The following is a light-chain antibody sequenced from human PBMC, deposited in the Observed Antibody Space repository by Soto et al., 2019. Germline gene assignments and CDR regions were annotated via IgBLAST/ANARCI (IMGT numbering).Light chain of an antibody. V-gene: IGLV2-8*01. CDR1: SSDVGGYNY. Sequence: QSALTQPPSASGSPGQSVTISCTGTSSDVGGYNYVSWYQQHPGKAPKLMIYEVSKRTSVVPDRFAGSKSGNTASLTVSGLQAEEEADYDCSSYAGSNNDVVFGGGTKLTVL. CDR3: SSYAGSNNDVV. J-gene: IGLJ2*01. CDR2: EVS.